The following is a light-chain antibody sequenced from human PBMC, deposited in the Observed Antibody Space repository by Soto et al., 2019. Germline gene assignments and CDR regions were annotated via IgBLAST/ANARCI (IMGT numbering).Light chain of an antibody. CDR2: GAS. CDR3: QQYGRSPPT. Sequence: EIVMTQSPATLSVSPGERATLSFSASQSVSSTYLAWYQQKPGQAPRLLVYGASSRATGIPDRFSGSGSGTDFTLTISRLEPEDYAVYYCQQYGRSPPTFGQGTKVDIK. J-gene: IGKJ1*01. CDR1: QSVSSTY. V-gene: IGKV3-20*01.